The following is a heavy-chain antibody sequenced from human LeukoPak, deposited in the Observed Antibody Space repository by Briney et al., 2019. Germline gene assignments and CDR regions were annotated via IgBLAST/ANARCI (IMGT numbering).Heavy chain of an antibody. CDR2: IRYDGSNK. V-gene: IGHV3-30*02. Sequence: GGSLRLSCAASGFTFSSYGMHWVRQAPGKGLEWVAFIRYDGSNKYYADSVKGRFTISRDNSKNTLYLQMNSLRAEDTAVYYCAKGSHGGMEYSSSSDYWGQGTLVTVSS. D-gene: IGHD6-6*01. CDR3: AKGSHGGMEYSSSSDY. J-gene: IGHJ4*02. CDR1: GFTFSSYG.